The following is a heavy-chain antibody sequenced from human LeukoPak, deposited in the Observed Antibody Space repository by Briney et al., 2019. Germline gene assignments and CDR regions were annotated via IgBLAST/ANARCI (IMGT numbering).Heavy chain of an antibody. Sequence: GESLKISCKGSGYSFTSYWIGWVRQMPGKVLEWMGVIYPDDSRTTYSPSFQGQVTISADKSISTAYLQWSSLKASDTAMYYCARGSTGWYTYWGQGTLVTVSS. CDR1: GYSFTSYW. V-gene: IGHV5-51*01. J-gene: IGHJ4*02. CDR2: IYPDDSRT. D-gene: IGHD6-19*01. CDR3: ARGSTGWYTY.